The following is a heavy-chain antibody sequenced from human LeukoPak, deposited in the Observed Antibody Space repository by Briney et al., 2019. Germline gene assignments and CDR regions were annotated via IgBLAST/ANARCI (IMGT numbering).Heavy chain of an antibody. CDR1: GGSFIGYY. CDR2: INHSGST. V-gene: IGHV4-34*01. J-gene: IGHJ5*02. Sequence: SETLSLTCAVYGGSFIGYYWSWIRQPPGKGLEWIGEINHSGSTNYNPSLKSRVTISVDTSKNQFSLKLNSVTAADTAVHYCSKGGPHTVTTYRWFDPWGQGTLVTVSS. CDR3: SKGGPHTVTTYRWFDP. D-gene: IGHD4-17*01.